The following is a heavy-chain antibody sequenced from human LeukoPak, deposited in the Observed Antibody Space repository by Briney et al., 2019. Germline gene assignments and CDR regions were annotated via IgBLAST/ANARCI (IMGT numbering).Heavy chain of an antibody. CDR2: ISWNSGSI. V-gene: IGHV3-9*01. D-gene: IGHD1-26*01. CDR3: AKSDYLGD. J-gene: IGHJ4*02. Sequence: PGGSLRLSCAASGFTFDDYAMHWVRQAPGKGLEWVSGISWNSGSIGYADSVKGRFTISRDNARNSLYLQMNSLRAEDTALYYCAKSDYLGDWGQGTLVTVSS. CDR1: GFTFDDYA.